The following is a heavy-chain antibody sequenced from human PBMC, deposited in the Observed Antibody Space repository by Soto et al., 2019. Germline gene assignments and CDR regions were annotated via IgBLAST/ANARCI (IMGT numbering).Heavy chain of an antibody. CDR3: ARPLYSYGPMDV. D-gene: IGHD5-18*01. CDR1: GGSVISGSYY. V-gene: IGHV4-61*01. J-gene: IGHJ6*02. CDR2: IYYSGST. Sequence: SETLSLTCTVSGGSVISGSYYWGLIRQPPGKGLEWIGYIYYSGSTNYNPSLKSRVTISVDTSKNQFSLKLSSVTAADTAVYYCARPLYSYGPMDVWGQGTTVTVSS.